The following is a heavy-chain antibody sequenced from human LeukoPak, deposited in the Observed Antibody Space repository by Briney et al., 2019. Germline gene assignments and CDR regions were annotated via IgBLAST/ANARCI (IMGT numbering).Heavy chain of an antibody. CDR3: ARLYSSSSYFDY. Sequence: SETLSLTCAVSGGSISSSNWWNWVRQPPGKGLEWIGEIYHSGSTNYNSSLKSRVTISVDKSKNQFSLKLSSVTAADTAVYYCARLYSSSSYFDYWGQGTLVTVSS. CDR1: GGSISSSNW. V-gene: IGHV4-4*02. D-gene: IGHD6-6*01. CDR2: IYHSGST. J-gene: IGHJ4*02.